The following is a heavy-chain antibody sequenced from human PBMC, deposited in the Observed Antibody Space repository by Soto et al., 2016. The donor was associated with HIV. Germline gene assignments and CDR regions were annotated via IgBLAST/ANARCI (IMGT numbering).Heavy chain of an antibody. CDR2: VNPSGGST. CDR3: ARAASGARWDFDY. D-gene: IGHD1-26*01. CDR1: GYTFSSYY. Sequence: QVQLVQSGAEVKKPGASVKVSCKASGYTFSSYYMHWVRQAPGQGLERMGVVNPSGGSTTYAQKFQGRVTMTRDTSTSTVDMELSSLRSEDTAVYYCARAASGARWDFDYWGQGTLVTVSS. V-gene: IGHV1-46*01. J-gene: IGHJ4*02.